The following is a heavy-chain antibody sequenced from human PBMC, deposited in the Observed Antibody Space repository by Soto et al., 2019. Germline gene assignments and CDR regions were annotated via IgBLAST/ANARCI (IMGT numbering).Heavy chain of an antibody. Sequence: GGSLRLSFAASGFTFSSYAMSWVRQAPGKGLEWISSISGSTGSTYYADSVKGRFTISRDNSKNTLYLQMNSLRAEDTAVYYCAKRSLYAYYYGAGSYEFDYWGQGTLVTVSS. J-gene: IGHJ4*02. CDR2: ISGSTGST. CDR3: AKRSLYAYYYGAGSYEFDY. D-gene: IGHD3-10*01. CDR1: GFTFSSYA. V-gene: IGHV3-23*01.